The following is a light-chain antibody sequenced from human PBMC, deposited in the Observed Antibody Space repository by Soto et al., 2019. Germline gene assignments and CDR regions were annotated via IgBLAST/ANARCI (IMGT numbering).Light chain of an antibody. CDR3: AAWDDSLSGAV. Sequence: QPVLTQPPSASGTPGQTVTISCSGSNSNIGSHIVYWYQQLPGTAPKLLIYRTNQRPSGVPDRFSGSKSGTSASLAISGLRSEDEADYYCAAWDDSLSGAVFGGGTQLTVL. CDR1: NSNIGSHI. CDR2: RTN. V-gene: IGLV1-47*01. J-gene: IGLJ7*01.